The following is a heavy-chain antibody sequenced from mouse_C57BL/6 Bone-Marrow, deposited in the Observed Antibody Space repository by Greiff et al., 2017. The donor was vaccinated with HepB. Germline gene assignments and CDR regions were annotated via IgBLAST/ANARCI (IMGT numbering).Heavy chain of an antibody. CDR1: GYTFTSYW. Sequence: QVQLQQSGAELAKPGASVKLSCKASGYTFTSYWMHWVKQRPGQGLEWIGYINPSSGCTKYNQKFKDKATLTADKSSSTAYMQLSSLTYEDSAVYYGGGLSSRGLDWFAYWGQGTLVTVSA. CDR3: GGLSSRGLDWFAY. V-gene: IGHV1-7*01. J-gene: IGHJ3*01. CDR2: INPSSGCT. D-gene: IGHD1-1*01.